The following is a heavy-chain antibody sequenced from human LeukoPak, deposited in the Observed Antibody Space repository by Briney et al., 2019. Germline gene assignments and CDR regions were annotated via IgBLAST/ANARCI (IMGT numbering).Heavy chain of an antibody. CDR3: ARVSSGSGSYYNYYYYMDV. D-gene: IGHD3-10*01. CDR1: GFTFSSYG. CDR2: ISGSGGST. Sequence: GGSLRLSCAASGFTFSSYGMSWVRQAPGKGLEWVSAISGSGGSTYYADSVKGRFTISRDNAKNSLYLQMNSLRAEDTAVYYCARVSSGSGSYYNYYYYMDVWGKGTTVTISS. J-gene: IGHJ6*03. V-gene: IGHV3-23*01.